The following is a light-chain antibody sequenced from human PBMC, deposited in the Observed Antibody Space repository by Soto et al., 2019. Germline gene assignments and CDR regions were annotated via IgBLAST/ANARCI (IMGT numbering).Light chain of an antibody. V-gene: IGLV2-14*01. CDR3: SSYTTTSTYV. J-gene: IGLJ1*01. Sequence: QSALTQPASVSGSPGQSITISCTGTSSDVGGYNYVSWYQQHPGKAPKLMIDDVSNRPSGVSNRFSGSKSANTASLTSSGLQAEDEADYYCSSYTTTSTYVFGTGTKLTVL. CDR1: SSDVGGYNY. CDR2: DVS.